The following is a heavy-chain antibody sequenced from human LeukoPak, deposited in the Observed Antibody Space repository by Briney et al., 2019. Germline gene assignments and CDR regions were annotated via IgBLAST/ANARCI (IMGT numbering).Heavy chain of an antibody. CDR2: IYYSGST. CDR3: ARNPGDHEGDWFDP. V-gene: IGHV4-59*08. J-gene: IGHJ5*02. CDR1: GGSISSYY. D-gene: IGHD1-14*01. Sequence: SETLSLTCTVSGGSISSYYWSWIRQPPGKGLEWIGYIYYSGSTNYNPSLKSRVTISVDTSKNQFSLKLSSVTAADTAVYYCARNPGDHEGDWFDPWGQGTLVTVSS.